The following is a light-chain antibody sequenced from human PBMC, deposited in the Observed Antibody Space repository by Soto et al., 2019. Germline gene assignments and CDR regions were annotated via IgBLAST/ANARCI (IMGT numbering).Light chain of an antibody. CDR1: NIGSKS. Sequence: SYELTQPPSVSVAPGKTARITCGGNNIGSKSVHWYQQKPGQAPVLVXXXXXXXXXGXXERFSGSNSGNTATLTISRVEAXDEADYYCQVWDSSSDHPGVFGTGTKVTVL. V-gene: IGLV3-21*04. CDR3: QVWDSSSDHPGV. CDR2: XXX. J-gene: IGLJ1*01.